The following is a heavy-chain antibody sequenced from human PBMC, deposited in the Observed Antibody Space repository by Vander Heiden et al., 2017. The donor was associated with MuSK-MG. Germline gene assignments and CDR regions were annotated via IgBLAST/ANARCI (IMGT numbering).Heavy chain of an antibody. CDR1: GLPFSTYA. V-gene: IGHV3-23*01. CDR3: ARGTDTARVIYYYYGLDV. CDR2: FSGSGGTT. Sequence: EVQLLESGGGLVQPGGSLRLSCAASGLPFSTYAMSWVRQAPGKGLEWVSAFSGSGGTTYYADSVKGRFAISRDNSKNTLYLQMNSLRAEDTAVYYCARGTDTARVIYYYYGLDVWGQGTTVIVSS. D-gene: IGHD5-18*01. J-gene: IGHJ6*02.